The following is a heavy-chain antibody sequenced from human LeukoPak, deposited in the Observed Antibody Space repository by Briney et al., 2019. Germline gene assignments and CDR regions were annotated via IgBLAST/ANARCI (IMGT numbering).Heavy chain of an antibody. CDR3: TTIFRDY. D-gene: IGHD3-9*01. J-gene: IGHJ4*02. Sequence: PGGSLRLSCAASGFTFSNYAMSWVRQAPGKGLEWVSSINGRGGSTYYADSVKGRFTISRDNSKNTLYLQMNSLKTEDTAVYYCTTIFRDYWGQGTLVTVSS. V-gene: IGHV3-23*01. CDR2: INGRGGST. CDR1: GFTFSNYA.